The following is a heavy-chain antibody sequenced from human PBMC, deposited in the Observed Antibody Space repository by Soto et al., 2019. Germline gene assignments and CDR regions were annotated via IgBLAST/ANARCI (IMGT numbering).Heavy chain of an antibody. V-gene: IGHV4-34*01. CDR1: GGSFSGYY. D-gene: IGHD2-21*02. Sequence: PSETLSLTCAVYGGSFSGYYWSWTRQPPGKGLEWIGEINHSGSTNYNPSLKSRVTISVDTSKNQFSLKLSSVTAADTAVYYCARGGLRHIVVVTAILTPFDYWGQGTLVTVSS. J-gene: IGHJ4*02. CDR2: INHSGST. CDR3: ARGGLRHIVVVTAILTPFDY.